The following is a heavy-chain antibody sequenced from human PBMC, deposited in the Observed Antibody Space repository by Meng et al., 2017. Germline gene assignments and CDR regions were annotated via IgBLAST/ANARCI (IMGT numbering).Heavy chain of an antibody. CDR1: GGSFSGYY. J-gene: IGHJ4*02. CDR3: ARQRGPDF. Sequence: QVQLKRWGVGLCRPSETLSLTCAVYGGSFSGYYWNWIRQPPGKGLEWIGEINEFGSTNYNPSLKSRVTILVDTSKNQVSLKLRSVTAADTAVYYCARQRGPDFWGQGSLVTVSS. CDR2: INEFGST. V-gene: IGHV4-34*01. D-gene: IGHD5-12*01.